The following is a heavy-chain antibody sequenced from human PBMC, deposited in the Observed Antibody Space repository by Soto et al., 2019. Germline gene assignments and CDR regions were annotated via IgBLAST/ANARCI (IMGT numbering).Heavy chain of an antibody. V-gene: IGHV4-39*01. CDR3: ARLESEFGATMDV. J-gene: IGHJ6*02. Sequence: QLQLQESGPGLVKPSETLSLTCTVSGGSVSSGTYYWGWIRQPPGKGLEWIGSIDYSGTTYYNPSLKSRVRISFDTSKNQSSLKVTSVTAADTAVYYCARLESEFGATMDVWGQGTTVTVSS. CDR2: IDYSGTT. CDR1: GGSVSSGTYY. D-gene: IGHD3-10*01.